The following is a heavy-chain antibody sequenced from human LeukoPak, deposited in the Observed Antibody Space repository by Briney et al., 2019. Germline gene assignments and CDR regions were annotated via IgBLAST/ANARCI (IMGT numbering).Heavy chain of an antibody. D-gene: IGHD3-3*01. CDR3: ARDTIFGVVTPGFDY. Sequence: ASVKVSCKASGYTFTGYYMHWVRQAPGQGLEWMGWINPNNGGTKYAQKFQGRVTMTRDTSISTAYMELSRLRSDDTAVYYCARDTIFGVVTPGFDYWGQGTLVTVSS. CDR2: INPNNGGT. V-gene: IGHV1-2*02. J-gene: IGHJ4*02. CDR1: GYTFTGYY.